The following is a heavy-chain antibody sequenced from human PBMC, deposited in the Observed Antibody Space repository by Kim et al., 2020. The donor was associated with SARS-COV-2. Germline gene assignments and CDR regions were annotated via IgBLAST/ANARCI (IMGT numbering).Heavy chain of an antibody. V-gene: IGHV4-39*01. D-gene: IGHD6-13*01. Sequence: SETLSLTCTVSGGSISSSSYYWGWIRQPPGKGLEWIGSIYYRGSTYYNPSLKSRVTISVDTSKNQFSLKLSAVTAADTALYYCARAIAAAGGLNWFDPWG. CDR1: GGSISSSSYY. CDR3: ARAIAAAGGLNWFDP. J-gene: IGHJ5*02. CDR2: IYYRGST.